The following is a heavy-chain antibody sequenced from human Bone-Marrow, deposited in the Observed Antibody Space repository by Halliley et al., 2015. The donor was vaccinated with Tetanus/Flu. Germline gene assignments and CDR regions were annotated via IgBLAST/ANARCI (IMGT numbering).Heavy chain of an antibody. CDR1: GFTFSSYA. Sequence: LSLTCAASGFTFSSYAMSWVRQAPGKGLEWVSAISGSGGYTYYADSVKGRFTISRDNSKNMLYLQMNSLRAEDTAVYYCAKDLAGYYDSSGYLNYYYAMDVWGQGTTVTVSS. J-gene: IGHJ6*02. V-gene: IGHV3-23*01. CDR2: ISGSGGYT. CDR3: AKDLAGYYDSSGYLNYYYAMDV. D-gene: IGHD3-22*01.